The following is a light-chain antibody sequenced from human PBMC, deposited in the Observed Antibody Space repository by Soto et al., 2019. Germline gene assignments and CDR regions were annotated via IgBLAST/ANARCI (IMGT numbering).Light chain of an antibody. Sequence: DIGWTKSPGTLSLSQEERATLSCRASQSVSSTYLAWYQQKPGQAPRLLIYGASSRATGIPDRFSGSGSGTDCTLTISRVEPEDFTVYYCQQYVSLPITFVQGTRLEIK. J-gene: IGKJ5*01. CDR1: QSVSSTY. CDR2: GAS. V-gene: IGKV3-20*01. CDR3: QQYVSLPIT.